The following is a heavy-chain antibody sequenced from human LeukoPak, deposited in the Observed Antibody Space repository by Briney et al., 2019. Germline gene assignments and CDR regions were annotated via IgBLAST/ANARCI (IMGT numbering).Heavy chain of an antibody. V-gene: IGHV3-53*01. CDR1: GFTVSSNY. Sequence: PGGSLRLSCAASGFTVSSNYMSWVRQAPGKGLEWVSVIYSGGTTYYADSVKGRFTISRDNSKNTLYLQMNSLRAEDTALYYCAREEEDWFDPWGQGTLVTVSS. CDR2: IYSGGTT. CDR3: AREEEDWFDP. J-gene: IGHJ5*02.